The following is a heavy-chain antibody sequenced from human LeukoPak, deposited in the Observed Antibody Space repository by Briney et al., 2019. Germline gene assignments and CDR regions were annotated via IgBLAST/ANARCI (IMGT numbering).Heavy chain of an antibody. CDR2: INHSGST. V-gene: IGHV4-34*01. CDR1: GGSFSGYY. Sequence: SETLSLTCAVYGGSFSGYYWSWIRQPPGKGLEWIGEINHSGSTNYNPSLKSRVTISVDTSKNQFSLKLSSVTAADTAMYYCQSRFLEWLLDYWGQGTLVTVSS. J-gene: IGHJ4*02. CDR3: QSRFLEWLLDY. D-gene: IGHD3-3*01.